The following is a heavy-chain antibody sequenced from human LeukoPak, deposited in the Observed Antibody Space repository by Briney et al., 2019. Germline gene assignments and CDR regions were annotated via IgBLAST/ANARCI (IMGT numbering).Heavy chain of an antibody. CDR3: ARATKLTSWGRRTKNYYHHMDV. Sequence: PSETLSLTCVVSLGSLTGDYWSWIRHPAGKGRGWIGRIYTSGSTNNNTPLKSRVTMSVDTSKNQFSLKMSSVTAADTAVYYCARATKLTSWGRRTKNYYHHMDVWGKRTTVTVSS. CDR1: LGSLTGDY. J-gene: IGHJ6*03. D-gene: IGHD7-27*01. CDR2: IYTSGST. V-gene: IGHV4-59*10.